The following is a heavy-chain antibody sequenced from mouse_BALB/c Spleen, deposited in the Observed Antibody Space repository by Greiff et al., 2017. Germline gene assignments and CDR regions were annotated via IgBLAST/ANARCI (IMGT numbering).Heavy chain of an antibody. D-gene: IGHD2-4*01. CDR3: ARLSTMITTRAWFAY. CDR1: GYTFTDYN. V-gene: IGHV1S29*02. J-gene: IGHJ3*01. Sequence: EVQLQQSGPELVKPGASVKISCKASGYTFTDYNMHWVKQSHGKSLEWIGYIYPYNGGTGYNQKFKSKATLTVDNSSSTAYMELRSLTSEDSAVYYCARLSTMITTRAWFAYWGQGTLVTVSA. CDR2: IYPYNGGT.